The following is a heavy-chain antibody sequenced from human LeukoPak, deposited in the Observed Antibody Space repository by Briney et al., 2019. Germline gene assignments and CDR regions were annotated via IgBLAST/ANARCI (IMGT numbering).Heavy chain of an antibody. CDR3: ARWGAVAGTSFDY. D-gene: IGHD6-19*01. Sequence: AXWXXXXXSPSRGLEWLXRTYYRSKWYNDYAVCVKSRITKTPDKSKNQFSLQLNSVTPEDTAVYYCARWGAVAGTSFDYWGQGTLVTVSS. V-gene: IGHV6-1*01. J-gene: IGHJ4*02. CDR1: AX. CDR2: TYYRSKWYN.